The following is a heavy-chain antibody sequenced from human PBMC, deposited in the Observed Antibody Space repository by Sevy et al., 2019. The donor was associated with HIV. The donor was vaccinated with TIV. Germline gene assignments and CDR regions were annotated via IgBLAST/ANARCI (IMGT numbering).Heavy chain of an antibody. D-gene: IGHD4-17*01. V-gene: IGHV3-30*02. J-gene: IGHJ6*02. Sequence: GGSLRLSCAASGFTLSSYGMHWVRQAPGKGLEWVAFIRYDGSNKYYADSVKGRFTISRDNSKNTLYLQMNSLRAEDTAVYYCAKDGRLRYYYYYGMDVWGQGTTVTVSS. CDR2: IRYDGSNK. CDR1: GFTLSSYG. CDR3: AKDGRLRYYYYYGMDV.